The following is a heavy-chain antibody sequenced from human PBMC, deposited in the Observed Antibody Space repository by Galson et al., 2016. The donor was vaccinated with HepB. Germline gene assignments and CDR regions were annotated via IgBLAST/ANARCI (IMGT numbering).Heavy chain of an antibody. Sequence: SLRLSCAASGFMYRNYAMSWVRQAPGKGLEWVSVISGSGGTTFYAESVKGRFSISRDNSQNTLDLQMNSLRAEDTAVYYCARDWSYSSSKDSTPPMDVWGQGTTVTVSS. CDR3: ARDWSYSSSKDSTPPMDV. V-gene: IGHV3-23*01. D-gene: IGHD6-6*01. J-gene: IGHJ6*02. CDR2: ISGSGGTT. CDR1: GFMYRNYA.